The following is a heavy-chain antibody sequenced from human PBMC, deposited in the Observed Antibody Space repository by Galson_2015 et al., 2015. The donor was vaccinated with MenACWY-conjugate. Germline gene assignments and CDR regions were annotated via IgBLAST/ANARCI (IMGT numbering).Heavy chain of an antibody. V-gene: IGHV4-39*01. J-gene: IGHJ4*02. D-gene: IGHD1-26*01. CDR2: IYFSGST. CDR1: GGSISSRNYY. Sequence: ETLSLTCTVSGGSISSRNYYWGWIRQPPGKGVEWIGSIYFSGSTNYNPSLRSRVTISADTSKNQFSLRLISVTAADTAVYYCVRQLLVGGKVYFDYWGQGTLVTVSS. CDR3: VRQLLVGGKVYFDY.